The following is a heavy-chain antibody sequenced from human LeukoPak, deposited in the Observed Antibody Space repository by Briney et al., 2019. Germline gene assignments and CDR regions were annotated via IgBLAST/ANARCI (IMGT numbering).Heavy chain of an antibody. CDR1: GDSISSYS. J-gene: IGHJ4*02. V-gene: IGHV4-59*01. D-gene: IGHD3-16*02. CDR3: ARYVWGSYPTFEDY. CDR2: IYYSGST. Sequence: PSETLSLTCTVSGDSISSYSWSWIRQPPGKGLEWIGYIYYSGSTNYNPSLKSRVTISVDTSKNHFSLKLSSVTAADTAVYYCARYVWGSYPTFEDYWGQGTLVTVSS.